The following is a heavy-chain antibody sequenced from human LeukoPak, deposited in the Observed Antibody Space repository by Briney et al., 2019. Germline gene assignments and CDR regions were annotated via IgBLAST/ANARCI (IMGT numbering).Heavy chain of an antibody. D-gene: IGHD2-2*01. CDR3: ARDYCSSTSCLFDY. V-gene: IGHV1-46*01. J-gene: IGHJ4*02. CDR2: INCGDGYT. Sequence: ASVKVSCKASGYTLTSSHAHWVRQAPGQGLEWMGIINCGDGYTNYAQKFQGRVSVTSDTSTSTIYMELSRLRSDDTAVYYCARDYCSSTSCLFDYWGQGTLVTVSS. CDR1: GYTLTSSH.